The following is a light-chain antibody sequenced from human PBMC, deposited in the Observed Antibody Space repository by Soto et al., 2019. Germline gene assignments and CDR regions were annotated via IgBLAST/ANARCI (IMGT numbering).Light chain of an antibody. CDR2: DAY. J-gene: IGKJ5*01. CDR1: QSVSSY. Sequence: ESVLTQTPVTLSLSPGERATLSCRASQSVSSYLAWYQQKPGRAPRLLIYDAYNRATGIPARFIGSGSGTDFTLTIDNLEPEDVAVYYCQQRSNWPPITFGQGTRLEIK. V-gene: IGKV3-11*01. CDR3: QQRSNWPPIT.